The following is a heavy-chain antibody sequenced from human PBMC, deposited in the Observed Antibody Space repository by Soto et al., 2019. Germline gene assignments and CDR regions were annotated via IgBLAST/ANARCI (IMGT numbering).Heavy chain of an antibody. CDR2: IWYDGSNK. D-gene: IGHD2-15*01. V-gene: IGHV3-33*01. Sequence: QVQLVESGGGVVQPGRSLRLSCAASGFTFSSYGMHWVRQAPGKGLEWVAVIWYDGSNKYYADSVKGRFTISRDNSKNTLYLQMNSLRAEDTAVYYCARGGGKRYCFACWGQGTLVTVSS. CDR3: ARGGGKRYCFAC. CDR1: GFTFSSYG. J-gene: IGHJ4*02.